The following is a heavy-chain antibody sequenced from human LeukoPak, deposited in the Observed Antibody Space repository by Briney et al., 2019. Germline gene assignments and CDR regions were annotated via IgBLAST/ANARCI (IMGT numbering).Heavy chain of an antibody. V-gene: IGHV1-2*02. J-gene: IGHJ6*02. CDR1: GYTFTGYY. CDR2: INPNSGGT. Sequence: ASVKVSFKASGYTFTGYYMHWVRQAPGQGLEWMGWINPNSGGTNYAQKFQGRVTMTRDTSISTAYMELSRLRSDDTAVYYCARARVVVAATYYYYGMDVWGQGTTVTVSS. CDR3: ARARVVVAATYYYYGMDV. D-gene: IGHD2-15*01.